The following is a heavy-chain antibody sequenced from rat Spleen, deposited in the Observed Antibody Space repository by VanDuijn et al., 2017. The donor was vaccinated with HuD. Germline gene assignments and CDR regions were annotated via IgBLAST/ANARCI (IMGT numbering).Heavy chain of an antibody. V-gene: IGHV5-25*01. CDR2: ISTGGGNT. CDR3: TRGGYYRY. D-gene: IGHD1-1*01. J-gene: IGHJ2*01. CDR1: GFTFSNYY. Sequence: EVQLVESDGGLVQPGRSLKLSCAASGFTFSNYYMAWVRQAPTKGLEWVASISTGGGNTYYPDSVKGRFTISRDTVQNTLYLQMNSLRSEDMATYYSTRGGYYRYWGQGVMVTVS.